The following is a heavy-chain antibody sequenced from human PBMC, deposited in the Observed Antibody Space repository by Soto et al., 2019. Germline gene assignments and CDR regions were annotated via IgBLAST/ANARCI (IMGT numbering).Heavy chain of an antibody. J-gene: IGHJ6*02. CDR2: ISAYNGNT. Sequence: GASVKVSCKASGYTFTSYGISWVRQAPGQGLEWMGWISAYNGNTNYAQKLQGRVTITADKSTSTAYMELSSLRSEDTAVYYCARSLGATDSYYGMDVWGQGTTVTVSS. CDR1: GYTFTSYG. CDR3: ARSLGATDSYYGMDV. V-gene: IGHV1-18*01. D-gene: IGHD1-26*01.